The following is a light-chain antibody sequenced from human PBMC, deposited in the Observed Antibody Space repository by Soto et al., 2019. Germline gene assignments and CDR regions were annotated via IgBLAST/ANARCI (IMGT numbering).Light chain of an antibody. CDR1: ESIDNW. Sequence: DIQMTQSPSTLSASVGDTVTITCRASESIDNWLAWYQQKPGKAPKLLIFAASTLVRGVPSRFSGSGSGTEITLTISSLQPDDFATYYCQQYNSYLGTFGQGTK. CDR2: AAS. V-gene: IGKV1-5*01. J-gene: IGKJ1*01. CDR3: QQYNSYLGT.